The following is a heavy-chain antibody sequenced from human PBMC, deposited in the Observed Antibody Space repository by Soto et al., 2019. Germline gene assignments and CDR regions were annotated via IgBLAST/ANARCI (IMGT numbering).Heavy chain of an antibody. J-gene: IGHJ4*02. CDR3: AREGTDYGDYDY. CDR1: AYPFTSFY. CDR2: INPSGGST. Sequence: QVQLVQSGAEVKKPGASVKISCKASAYPFTSFYIHWVRQAPGQGLEWMGMINPSGGSTTYAQKFQGSVSFTRDTSTNTVYMELTGLKYDDTAMYFCAREGTDYGDYDYWGQGTLVTVSS. V-gene: IGHV1-46*01. D-gene: IGHD4-17*01.